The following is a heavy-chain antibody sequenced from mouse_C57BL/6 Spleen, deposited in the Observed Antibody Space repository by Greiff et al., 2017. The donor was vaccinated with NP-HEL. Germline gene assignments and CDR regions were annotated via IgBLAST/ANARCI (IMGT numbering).Heavy chain of an antibody. CDR1: GFTFTDYY. J-gene: IGHJ2*01. Sequence: DVKLVESGGGLVQPGGSLSLSCAASGFTFTDYYMSWVRQPPGKALEWLGFIRNKANGYTTEYSASVKGRFTISRDNSQSILYLQMNALRAEDSATYYCASSDYYGSSYGYWGQGTTLTVSS. D-gene: IGHD1-1*01. V-gene: IGHV7-3*01. CDR3: ASSDYYGSSYGY. CDR2: IRNKANGYTT.